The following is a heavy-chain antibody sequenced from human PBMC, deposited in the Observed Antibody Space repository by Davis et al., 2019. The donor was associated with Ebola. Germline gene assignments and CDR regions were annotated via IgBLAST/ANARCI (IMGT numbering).Heavy chain of an antibody. V-gene: IGHV1-18*01. CDR3: ARDAYFAVAGLPPGNY. Sequence: ASVKVSCKASGYTFTTYGVSWVRQAPGQGLERMGWIRVYNGNTNYAQKLQGRVTMTTDTSTSTAYMELRSLRSDDTAVYFCARDAYFAVAGLPPGNYWGQGTLVTVSS. CDR1: GYTFTTYG. CDR2: IRVYNGNT. J-gene: IGHJ4*02. D-gene: IGHD6-19*01.